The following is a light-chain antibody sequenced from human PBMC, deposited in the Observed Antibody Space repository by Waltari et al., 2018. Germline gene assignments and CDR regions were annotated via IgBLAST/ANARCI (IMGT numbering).Light chain of an antibody. CDR3: QQSYSTPRT. Sequence: DIQMTQSPSSLYASVGDRVTITCRASQSISSYLNWYQQKPGKAPKLLIYAASSLQSGVPSRFSGSGSGTDFTLTISSLQPEDFATYYCQQSYSTPRTFGGGTKVEIK. V-gene: IGKV1-39*01. CDR1: QSISSY. J-gene: IGKJ4*01. CDR2: AAS.